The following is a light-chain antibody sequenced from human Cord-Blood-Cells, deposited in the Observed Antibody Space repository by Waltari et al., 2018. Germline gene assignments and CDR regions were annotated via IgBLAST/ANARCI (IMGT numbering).Light chain of an antibody. V-gene: IGLV5-45*02. J-gene: IGLJ3*02. CDR1: SGINVGTYS. CDR2: YKSDSDK. CDR3: MIWHSSAWV. Sequence: QAVLTQPSSLSASPGASASLTCTLRSGINVGTYSIYLYQQKPGSPPQYLLRYKSDSDKQQGSGVPSRFSGSKDASANAGILLISGLQSEDEADYYCMIWHSSAWVFGGGTKLTVL.